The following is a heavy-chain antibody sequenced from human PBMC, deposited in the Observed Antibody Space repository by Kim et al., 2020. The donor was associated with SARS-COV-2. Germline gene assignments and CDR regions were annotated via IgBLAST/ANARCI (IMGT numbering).Heavy chain of an antibody. V-gene: IGHV4-59*01. CDR3: ARDTGSSWPYGMDV. J-gene: IGHJ6*02. Sequence: PSLTSRVTISVDTSKNQFSLKLSSVTAADTAVYYCARDTGSSWPYGMDVWGQGTTVTVSS. D-gene: IGHD6-13*01.